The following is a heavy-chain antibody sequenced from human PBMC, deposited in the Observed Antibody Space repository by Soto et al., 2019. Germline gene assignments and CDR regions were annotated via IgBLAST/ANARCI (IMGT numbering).Heavy chain of an antibody. CDR2: IYYSGST. J-gene: IGHJ3*02. CDR3: ARDRGSAIFGVARGAFDI. V-gene: IGHV4-31*03. D-gene: IGHD3-3*01. CDR1: GGSISSGGYY. Sequence: SETLSLTCTVSGGSISSGGYYWSWIRQHPGKGLEWIGYIYYSGSTYYNPSLKSRVTISVDTSKNQFSLKLSSVTAADTAVYYCARDRGSAIFGVARGAFDIWGQGTMVTVSS.